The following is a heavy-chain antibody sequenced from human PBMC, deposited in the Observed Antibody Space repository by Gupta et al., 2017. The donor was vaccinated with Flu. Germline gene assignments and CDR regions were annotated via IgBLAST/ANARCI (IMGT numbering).Heavy chain of an antibody. CDR3: ASGRIFGRRYYFAIDV. J-gene: IGHJ6*02. D-gene: IGHD2/OR15-2a*01. Sequence: QVQLVQSGAEVKKPGSSVKVSCKASGGTFSSYAFSWVRQAPGQGLEWMGGIMPIVGTTKYAQKFQGRVTITADEATATAYMELSSLRSEDAAIYYCASGRIFGRRYYFAIDVWGQGTTVTVSS. V-gene: IGHV1-69*01. CDR1: GGTFSSYA. CDR2: IMPIVGTT.